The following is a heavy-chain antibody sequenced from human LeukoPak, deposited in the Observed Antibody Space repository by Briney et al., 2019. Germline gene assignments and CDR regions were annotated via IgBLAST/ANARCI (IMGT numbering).Heavy chain of an antibody. D-gene: IGHD2-15*01. CDR1: GYTFTSYD. CDR2: MNPNSGNT. V-gene: IGHV1-8*03. Sequence: GSVKVSCKASGYTFTSYDINWVRQATGQGLEWMGWMNPNSGNTGYAQKFQGRVTITADKSTSTAYMELSSLRSEDTAVYYCARTMLLVVVAATDWYFDLWGRGTLVTVSS. J-gene: IGHJ2*01. CDR3: ARTMLLVVVAATDWYFDL.